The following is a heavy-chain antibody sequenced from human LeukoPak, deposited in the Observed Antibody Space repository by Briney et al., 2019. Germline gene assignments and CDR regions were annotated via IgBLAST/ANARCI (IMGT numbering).Heavy chain of an antibody. CDR1: GYSFTNYW. J-gene: IGHJ3*02. CDR2: IYPGDSDT. D-gene: IGHD6-19*01. V-gene: IGHV5-51*01. CDR3: ARDSPYSSGWRDAFDI. Sequence: GGSLEISCKGSGYSFTNYWIGWVRQMPGKGLEWMGIIYPGDSDTRYSPSFQGQVTISADKSISTAYLQWSSLKASDTAMYYCARDSPYSSGWRDAFDIWGQGTMVTVSS.